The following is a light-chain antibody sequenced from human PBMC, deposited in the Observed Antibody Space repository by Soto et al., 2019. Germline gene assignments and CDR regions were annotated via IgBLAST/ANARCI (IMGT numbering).Light chain of an antibody. V-gene: IGKV4-1*01. CDR3: QQYYSIPFT. CDR1: QSVLYNSNNKNH. CDR2: GAS. J-gene: IGKJ5*01. Sequence: DFVNTQAPDSLAVSLGERATINCKSSQSVLYNSNNKNHLGWFQQKPGHPPKLLIYGASFRPSGVPDRFSGSGSGTDFTLTISSLQAEDVAVYYCQQYYSIPFTFGQGTRLESK.